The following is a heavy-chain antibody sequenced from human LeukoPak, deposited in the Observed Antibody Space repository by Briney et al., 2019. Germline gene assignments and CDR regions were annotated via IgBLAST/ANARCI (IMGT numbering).Heavy chain of an antibody. CDR1: GFTLSYYW. J-gene: IGHJ4*02. CDR3: ARDSGRGGNSDY. V-gene: IGHV3-74*01. CDR2: IKTDGSST. D-gene: IGHD4-23*01. Sequence: PGGSLRLSCAASGFTLSYYWMHWVRQAPGKGLVWVSRIKTDGSSTSYADSVKGRFTISRDNAKNTMYLQMNSLRAEDTAVYYCARDSGRGGNSDYWGQGTLVTVSS.